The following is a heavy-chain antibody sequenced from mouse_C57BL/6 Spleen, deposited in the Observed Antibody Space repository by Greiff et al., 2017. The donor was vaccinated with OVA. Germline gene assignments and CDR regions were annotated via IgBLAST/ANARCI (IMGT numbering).Heavy chain of an antibody. CDR3: ARRGFITTVPWYFDV. V-gene: IGHV1-26*01. D-gene: IGHD1-1*01. J-gene: IGHJ1*03. CDR2: INPNNGGT. Sequence: EVQLQQSGPELVKPGASVKISCKASGYTYTDYYMNWVKQSHGKSLEWIGDINPNNGGTSYNQKFKGKATLTVDKSSSTAYMELRSLTSEDSAVYYCARRGFITTVPWYFDVWGTGSTVTVSS. CDR1: GYTYTDYY.